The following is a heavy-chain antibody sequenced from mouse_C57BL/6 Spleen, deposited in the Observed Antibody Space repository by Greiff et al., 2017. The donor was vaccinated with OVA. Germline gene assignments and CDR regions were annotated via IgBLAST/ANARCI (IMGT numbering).Heavy chain of an antibody. CDR2: IHPNSGST. CDR3: APHYYDYEDAMDY. J-gene: IGHJ4*01. D-gene: IGHD2-4*01. CDR1: GYTFTSYW. V-gene: IGHV1-64*01. Sequence: QVQLQQPGAELVKPGASVKLSCKASGYTFTSYWMHWVKQRPGQGLEWIGMIHPNSGSTNYNEKFKSKATLTVDKSSSTAYMQLSSLTSEDSAVYYCAPHYYDYEDAMDYWGQGTSVTVSS.